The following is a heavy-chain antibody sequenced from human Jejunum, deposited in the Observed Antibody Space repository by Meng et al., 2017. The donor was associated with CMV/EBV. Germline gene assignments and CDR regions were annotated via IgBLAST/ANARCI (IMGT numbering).Heavy chain of an antibody. J-gene: IGHJ4*02. V-gene: IGHV3-33*06. D-gene: IGHD1-7*01. Sequence: SGFTFNNYGMHWVRQAPGKGLEWVAVIWYDGSNKYYADSVKGRFTISRDNSKNTLYLQMNSLRAEDTAFYYYAKCGDLTGTKAFDYWGQGTLVTVSS. CDR3: AKCGDLTGTKAFDY. CDR1: GFTFNNYG. CDR2: IWYDGSNK.